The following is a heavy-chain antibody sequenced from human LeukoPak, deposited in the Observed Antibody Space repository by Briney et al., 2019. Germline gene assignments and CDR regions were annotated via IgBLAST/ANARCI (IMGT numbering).Heavy chain of an antibody. D-gene: IGHD6-13*01. Sequence: SETLSLTCTVSGGSISSYYWSWIRQPPGKGLEWIGYISYSGSTNYNPSLKSRVTISVDTSKNQFSLKLSSVTAADTAVYYCARAPRIVGYTSRELGHWYFDLWGRGTLVTVSS. CDR1: GGSISSYY. CDR2: ISYSGST. V-gene: IGHV4-59*01. CDR3: ARAPRIVGYTSRELGHWYFDL. J-gene: IGHJ2*01.